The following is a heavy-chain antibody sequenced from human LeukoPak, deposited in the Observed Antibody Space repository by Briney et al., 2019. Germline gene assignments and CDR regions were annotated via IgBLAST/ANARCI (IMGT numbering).Heavy chain of an antibody. J-gene: IGHJ4*02. CDR3: ARDPYYFDY. CDR2: IYSGGST. Sequence: GGSLRLSCAASEFTVSNNYMSWVRQAPGKGLEWVSVIYSGGSTYYADSVKGRFTISRDNSKNTLYLQMNSLRAEDTAVYYCARDPYYFDYWGQGTLVTVSS. V-gene: IGHV3-66*01. CDR1: EFTVSNNY.